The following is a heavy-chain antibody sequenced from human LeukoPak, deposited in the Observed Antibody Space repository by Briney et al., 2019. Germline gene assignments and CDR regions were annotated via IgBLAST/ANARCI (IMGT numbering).Heavy chain of an antibody. D-gene: IGHD2-15*01. CDR3: ARDAFYCCSGGSCYSDYYYYYMDV. V-gene: IGHV1-2*02. J-gene: IGHJ6*03. CDR2: INPKSCGT. CDR1: GYTLTRYY. Sequence: ASVKVPCKASGYTLTRYYMHWVRQAPGQALEWMGLINPKSCGTNYAQKFQRRVTMTRDTYISTAYMELNRLSSDDSVVSYCARDAFYCCSGGSCYSDYYYYYMDVWGKGTTVTISS.